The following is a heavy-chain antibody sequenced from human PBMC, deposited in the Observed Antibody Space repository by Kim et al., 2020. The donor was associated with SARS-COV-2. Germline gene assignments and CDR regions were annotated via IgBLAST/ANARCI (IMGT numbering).Heavy chain of an antibody. CDR3: ARLSYDSSGVN. CDR1: GGSISSYY. J-gene: IGHJ4*02. V-gene: IGHV4-59*08. CDR2: IYYSGST. Sequence: SETLSLTCTVSGGSISSYYWSWIRQPPGKGLEWIGYIYYSGSTNYNPSLKSRVTISVDTSKNQFTLKLSSVTAADTAVYYCARLSYDSSGVNWGQGTLVTVSS. D-gene: IGHD3-22*01.